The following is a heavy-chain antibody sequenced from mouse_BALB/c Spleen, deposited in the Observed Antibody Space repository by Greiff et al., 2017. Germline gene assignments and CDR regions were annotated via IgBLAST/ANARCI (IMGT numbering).Heavy chain of an antibody. V-gene: IGHV1-87*01. Sequence: VQLQQSGAELARPGASVKLSCKASGYTFTSYWMQGVKQRPGQGLEWIGAIYPGDGDTRYTQKFKGKATLTADKSSSTAYMQLSSLASEDSAVYYCARGGTTATVNYWGQGTTLTVSS. D-gene: IGHD1-2*01. J-gene: IGHJ2*01. CDR3: ARGGTTATVNY. CDR2: IYPGDGDT. CDR1: GYTFTSYW.